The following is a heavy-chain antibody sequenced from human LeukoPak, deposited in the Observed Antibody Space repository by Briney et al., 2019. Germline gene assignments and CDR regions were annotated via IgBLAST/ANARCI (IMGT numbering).Heavy chain of an antibody. Sequence: SETLTLTCAVYDGSFSGYYWTWIRQPPGKGLEWIGEIIDTGSTKYNSSLKSRVTISVDTSKNQFSLSLDSVTAADTAVYYCARELASGYPPIPFDYWGQGTLVTVSS. J-gene: IGHJ4*02. D-gene: IGHD3-3*01. CDR3: ARELASGYPPIPFDY. CDR2: IIDTGST. CDR1: DGSFSGYY. V-gene: IGHV4-34*12.